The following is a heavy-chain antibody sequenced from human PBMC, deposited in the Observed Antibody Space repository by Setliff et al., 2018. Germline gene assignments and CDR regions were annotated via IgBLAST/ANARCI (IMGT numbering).Heavy chain of an antibody. CDR1: GATFSSYG. CDR3: VREGVDSRSSTDYRYYMDV. Sequence: SVKVSCKASGATFSSYGISWVRQAPGQGLEWMGGTIPMFGTTEYAQKFQGRLTIITDESTNTAFMQLSSLRSDDTAVYYCVREGVDSRSSTDYRYYMDVWGKGTTVTSP. D-gene: IGHD3-22*01. V-gene: IGHV1-69*05. J-gene: IGHJ6*03. CDR2: TIPMFGTT.